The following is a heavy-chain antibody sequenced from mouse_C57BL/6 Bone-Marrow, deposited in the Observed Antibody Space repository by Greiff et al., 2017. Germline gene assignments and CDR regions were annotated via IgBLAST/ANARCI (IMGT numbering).Heavy chain of an antibody. CDR1: GYTFTSYW. D-gene: IGHD1-1*01. J-gene: IGHJ4*01. CDR3: AIEGEDYYGSSYDYAVDY. Sequence: QVQLQQPGAELVKPGASVKVSCKASGYTFTSYWLHWVQQRPGQGLEWIGRIHPSDSDTNYNQKFKGKATLTVDKSSSTTYLQLSSLTSEDSAVYYYAIEGEDYYGSSYDYAVDYWGQGTSVTVSS. V-gene: IGHV1-74*01. CDR2: IHPSDSDT.